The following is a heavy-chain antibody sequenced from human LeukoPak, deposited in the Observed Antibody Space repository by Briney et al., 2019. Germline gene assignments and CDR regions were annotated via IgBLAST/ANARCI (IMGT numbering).Heavy chain of an antibody. CDR1: GFTFSSYA. Sequence: PGGSLRLSCAASGFTFSSYAMSWVRQAPGKGLEWVSAISGSGGSTYYADSVKGRFTISRDNSKNTLYLQMNSLRAEDTAVYYCAGRRGWTFGLDYWGQGTLVTVSS. CDR3: AGRRGWTFGLDY. D-gene: IGHD5-12*01. CDR2: ISGSGGST. V-gene: IGHV3-23*01. J-gene: IGHJ4*02.